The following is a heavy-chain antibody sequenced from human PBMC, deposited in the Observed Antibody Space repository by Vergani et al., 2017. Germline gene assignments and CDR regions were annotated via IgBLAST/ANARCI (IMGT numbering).Heavy chain of an antibody. J-gene: IGHJ4*02. CDR1: GFTFDDYA. Sequence: EVQLVESGGGLVQPGRSLRLSCAASGFTFDDYAMHWVRQAPGKGLEWVSGISWNSGSIGYADSVKDRFTISRDNAKNSLYLQMNSLRAEDTALYYCAKGDSSGYYITQYFDYWGQGTLVTVSS. D-gene: IGHD3-22*01. CDR3: AKGDSSGYYITQYFDY. V-gene: IGHV3-9*01. CDR2: ISWNSGSI.